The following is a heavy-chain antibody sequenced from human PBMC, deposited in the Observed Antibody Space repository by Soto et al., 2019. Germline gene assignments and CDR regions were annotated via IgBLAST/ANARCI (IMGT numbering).Heavy chain of an antibody. CDR3: AKDSRIRIAAAGTRTGYGRYFDY. Sequence: GGSLRLSCAASGFTFSSYAMSWVRQAPGKGLEWVSAISGSGGSTYYADSVKGRFTISRDNSKNTLYLQMNSLRAEDTAVYYCAKDSRIRIAAAGTRTGYGRYFDYWGQGTLVTVSS. D-gene: IGHD6-13*01. CDR1: GFTFSSYA. J-gene: IGHJ4*02. CDR2: ISGSGGST. V-gene: IGHV3-23*01.